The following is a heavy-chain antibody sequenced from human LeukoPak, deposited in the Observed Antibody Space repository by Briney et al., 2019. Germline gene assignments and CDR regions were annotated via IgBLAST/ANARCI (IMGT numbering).Heavy chain of an antibody. CDR3: ARDYGDYSGDWFDP. CDR2: IIPIFGTA. Sequence: SVKVSCKASGGTFSSYAISWVRQAPGQGLEWMGGIIPIFGTANYAQKFQGRVTITTDESTSTAYLELSSLRSEDTAVYYCARDYGDYSGDWFDPWGQGTLVTVSS. J-gene: IGHJ5*02. CDR1: GGTFSSYA. V-gene: IGHV1-69*05. D-gene: IGHD4-17*01.